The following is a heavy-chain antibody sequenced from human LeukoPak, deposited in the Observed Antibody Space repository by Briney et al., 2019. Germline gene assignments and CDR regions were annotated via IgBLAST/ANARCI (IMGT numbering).Heavy chain of an antibody. Sequence: GGSLRLSCAASGFTFSSYWMSWVRQAPGKGLEWVANIKQDGSEKYYVDSVKGRFTISRDNAKNSLYLQMNSLRAEDTAVYYCARHTKKYSSSWNFDYWGQGTLVTVSS. CDR2: IKQDGSEK. D-gene: IGHD6-13*01. V-gene: IGHV3-7*01. J-gene: IGHJ4*02. CDR1: GFTFSSYW. CDR3: ARHTKKYSSSWNFDY.